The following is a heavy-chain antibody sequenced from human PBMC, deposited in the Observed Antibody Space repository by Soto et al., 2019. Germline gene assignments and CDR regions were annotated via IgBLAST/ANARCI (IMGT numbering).Heavy chain of an antibody. CDR3: ARVTAGSSDFDY. CDR2: LNPKSGNT. J-gene: IGHJ4*02. D-gene: IGHD6-6*01. V-gene: IGHV1-8*01. CDR1: GYTFTSFD. Sequence: APVKVSCKASGYTFTSFDINWVRQAPGQGLEWMGWLNPKSGNTGYAQNLQGRVTMTRDTSISTAYMELRSLRSEDTALYYCARVTAGSSDFDYWGQGTLVTVSS.